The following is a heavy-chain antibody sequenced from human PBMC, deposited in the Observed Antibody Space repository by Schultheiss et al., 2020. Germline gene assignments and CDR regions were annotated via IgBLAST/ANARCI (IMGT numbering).Heavy chain of an antibody. J-gene: IGHJ4*02. Sequence: GESLKISCAASGFTFSGYAMTWVRQAPGKGLEWLSILYTGGSTHYAASVKGRFTISRDNSKNVLYLQMNSLTAEDTAVYYCARGLKTYDESGYYNYWGQGTLVTVSS. D-gene: IGHD3-22*01. CDR2: LYTGGST. V-gene: IGHV3-23*03. CDR3: ARGLKTYDESGYYNY. CDR1: GFTFSGYA.